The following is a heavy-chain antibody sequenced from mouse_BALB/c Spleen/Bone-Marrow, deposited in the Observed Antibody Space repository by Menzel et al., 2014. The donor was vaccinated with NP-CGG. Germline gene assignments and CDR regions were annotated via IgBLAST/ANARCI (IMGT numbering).Heavy chain of an antibody. Sequence: EVQVVESGGGLVQPGGSLKLSCAASEFDFSRFWMSWVRQAPGKGLEWIGEINPDSSTINYTPSLKDKFIISRVNANNTLYLQKSIVRSEDTALYYCTRLHYYGYSAYWGQGTLVTVST. D-gene: IGHD1-2*01. V-gene: IGHV4-1*02. CDR3: TRLHYYGYSAY. CDR2: INPDSSTI. CDR1: EFDFSRFW. J-gene: IGHJ3*01.